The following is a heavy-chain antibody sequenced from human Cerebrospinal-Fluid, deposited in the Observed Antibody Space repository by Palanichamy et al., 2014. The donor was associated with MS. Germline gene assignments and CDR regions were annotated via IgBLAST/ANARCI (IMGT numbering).Heavy chain of an antibody. CDR1: GYTFSNYG. CDR3: ARYSHERGDYWSYSYRSRINLYYAMDV. J-gene: IGHJ6*02. D-gene: IGHD3-16*01. CDR2: ISAYNGDR. Sequence: QVQLVQSGAEVKMPGASVKVSCEASGYTFSNYGIIWVRQAPGQGLEWMGWISAYNGDRKYAQKVQGRGVTMTTDTSTSKAYMELRSLRSDDTAVYYCARYSHERGDYWSYSYRSRINLYYAMDVWGQGTTVTVSS. V-gene: IGHV1-18*01.